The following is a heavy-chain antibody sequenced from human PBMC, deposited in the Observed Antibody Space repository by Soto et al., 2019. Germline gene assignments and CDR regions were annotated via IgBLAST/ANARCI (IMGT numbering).Heavy chain of an antibody. D-gene: IGHD3-10*01. CDR3: ARGNALDV. J-gene: IGHJ3*01. Sequence: QGQLQQSGPGLVKPSQTLSLTCAISGDSVSSDITSWNWIRQSPSRGLEWLGRTYYRSKWFHDYAASGKRRITINPDTSKKQFSRELNSMTPEDTAVYYCARGNALDVWGQGTVVTVSS. CDR1: GDSVSSDITS. CDR2: TYYRSKWFH. V-gene: IGHV6-1*01.